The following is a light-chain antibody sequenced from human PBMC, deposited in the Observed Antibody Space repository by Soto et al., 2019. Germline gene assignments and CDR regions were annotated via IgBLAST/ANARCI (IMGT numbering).Light chain of an antibody. Sequence: QSVLTQPPSASGTPGQRVTVSCSGSSSTIGSNNVAWYKKLAGSAPKLLIYENDQRPSGVPDRFSGSKSGTSASLAISGLRSEDEATYYCSTWDDSLSSVLFGGGTQLTVL. CDR2: END. CDR3: STWDDSLSSVL. CDR1: SSTIGSNN. V-gene: IGLV1-47*01. J-gene: IGLJ2*01.